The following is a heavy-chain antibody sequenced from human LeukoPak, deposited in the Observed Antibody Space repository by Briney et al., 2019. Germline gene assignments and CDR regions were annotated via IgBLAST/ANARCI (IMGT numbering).Heavy chain of an antibody. D-gene: IGHD3-10*01. CDR1: GYTFTSYG. Sequence: GASVKVSCKASGYTFTSYGISWVRQAPGQGLEWMGRINPNSGDTNYAQKFQDRVTMTRDTSISTAYIELNLLRSDGTAVYYCARGDYYGSPKVVAAWGQGTLVTVSS. J-gene: IGHJ5*02. CDR2: INPNSGDT. V-gene: IGHV1-2*06. CDR3: ARGDYYGSPKVVAA.